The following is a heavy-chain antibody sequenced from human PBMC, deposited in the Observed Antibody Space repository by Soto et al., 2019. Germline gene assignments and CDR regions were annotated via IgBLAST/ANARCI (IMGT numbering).Heavy chain of an antibody. CDR3: AREKEDDSGDYNAVDI. Sequence: QVQLQESGPGLVKPSQTLSLTCTVSGDSINNGDCYWSWLRQLPGKGLEWIGYIYYSGTKYYNPSVKSRVSMSVDKSKNQFSLNLTSVTAADTAFYYCAREKEDDSGDYNAVDIWGQGTVVTVSS. CDR2: IYYSGTK. CDR1: GDSINNGDCY. J-gene: IGHJ3*02. D-gene: IGHD4-17*01. V-gene: IGHV4-31*03.